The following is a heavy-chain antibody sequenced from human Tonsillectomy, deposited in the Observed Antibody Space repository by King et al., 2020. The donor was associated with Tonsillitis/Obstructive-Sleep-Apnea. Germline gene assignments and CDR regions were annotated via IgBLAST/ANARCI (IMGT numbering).Heavy chain of an antibody. CDR3: ARGEITYCSGGSCYFDY. J-gene: IGHJ4*02. CDR2: INHSGST. CDR1: GGSFSGYY. Sequence: VQLQQWGAGLLKPSETLSLTCAVYGGSFSGYYWSWIRQPPGKGLEWIGEINHSGSTNHNPSLKSRVTLSVDTPKNQFSLKVSSATAADTAVYYCARGEITYCSGGSCYFDYWGQGTLVTVSS. D-gene: IGHD2-15*01. V-gene: IGHV4-34*01.